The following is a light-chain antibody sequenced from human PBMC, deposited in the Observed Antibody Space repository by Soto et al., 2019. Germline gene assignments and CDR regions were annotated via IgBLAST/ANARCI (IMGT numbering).Light chain of an antibody. CDR3: QQSGDSQWT. J-gene: IGKJ1*01. V-gene: IGKV3-20*01. Sequence: ESVLTQSTGTLSLSPGERATLSCRASQSVQFNYVAWYQQKPGQAPRLLIYGASSMATGIPDRFSGSGSGMDFTLTISSLAPEDFAVYYCQQSGDSQWTFGQGTKVEI. CDR2: GAS. CDR1: QSVQFNY.